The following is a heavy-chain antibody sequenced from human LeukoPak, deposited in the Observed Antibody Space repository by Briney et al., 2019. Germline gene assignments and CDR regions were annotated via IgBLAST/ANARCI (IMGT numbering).Heavy chain of an antibody. Sequence: SETLSLTCTVSGGSISSYYWSWIRQPPRKGLEFIGYIYYSGTTKYNPSLKSRVTISVDASKNQLSLGLRSVSAADTAVYYCARVMYYDFWSGFLFDPWGQGTLVTVSS. J-gene: IGHJ5*02. V-gene: IGHV4-59*12. CDR1: GGSISSYY. D-gene: IGHD3-3*01. CDR2: IYYSGTT. CDR3: ARVMYYDFWSGFLFDP.